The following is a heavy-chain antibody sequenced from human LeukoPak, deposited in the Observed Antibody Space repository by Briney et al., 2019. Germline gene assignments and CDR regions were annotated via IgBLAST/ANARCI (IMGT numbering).Heavy chain of an antibody. CDR2: ISSSGSTI. J-gene: IGHJ4*02. D-gene: IGHD3-22*01. V-gene: IGHV3-11*01. CDR3: ARNRRHSYYDTADY. CDR1: GFTFSDYY. Sequence: PGGSLRLSCAASGFTFSDYYMSWIRQAPGKGLECISYISSSGSTIYYADSVKGRFTISRDNAKNSLYLQMNSLRAEDTAVYYCARNRRHSYYDTADYWGQGTLVTVSS.